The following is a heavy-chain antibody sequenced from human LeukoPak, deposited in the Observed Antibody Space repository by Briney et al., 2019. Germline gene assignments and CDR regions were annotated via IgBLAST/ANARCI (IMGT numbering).Heavy chain of an antibody. Sequence: GGSLRLSCAASGFTFASYAMSWVRQAPGKGLEWVSAISGNGGSTYYADSVKGRFSISRDNSRNTLYLQMNSLRAEDTALYYCAKAPLVGIAAAGGAFFYWGQGTLVTVSS. CDR3: AKAPLVGIAAAGGAFFY. D-gene: IGHD6-13*01. J-gene: IGHJ4*02. CDR2: ISGNGGST. V-gene: IGHV3-23*01. CDR1: GFTFASYA.